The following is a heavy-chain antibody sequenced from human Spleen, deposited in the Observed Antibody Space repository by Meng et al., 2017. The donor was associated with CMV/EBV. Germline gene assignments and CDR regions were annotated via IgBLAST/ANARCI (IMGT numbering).Heavy chain of an antibody. CDR1: GYTFTGYY. Sequence: ASVKVSCKASGYTFTGYYIHWVRQAPGQGLEWMGWINPNSGGTNYAQKFQGRVTMTRDTSINTAYMELSRLTSDDTAVYFCARSGGIPARRGHLDYWGQGTLVTVSS. CDR3: ARSGGIPARRGHLDY. D-gene: IGHD6-6*01. CDR2: INPNSGGT. V-gene: IGHV1-2*02. J-gene: IGHJ4*02.